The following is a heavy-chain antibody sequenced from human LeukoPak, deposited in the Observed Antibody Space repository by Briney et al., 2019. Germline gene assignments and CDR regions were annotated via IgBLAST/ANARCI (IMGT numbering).Heavy chain of an antibody. CDR3: AREDRGIVAPDY. J-gene: IGHJ4*02. CDR1: GGSISSSDYY. CDR2: IYYSGST. D-gene: IGHD5-12*01. Sequence: SQTLSLTCTVSGGSISSSDYYWSWIRQPPGKGLEWIGYIYYSGSTYYNPSLKSRVTISVDTSKNQFSLKLSSVTAADTAVYYCAREDRGIVAPDYWGQGTLVTVSS. V-gene: IGHV4-30-4*01.